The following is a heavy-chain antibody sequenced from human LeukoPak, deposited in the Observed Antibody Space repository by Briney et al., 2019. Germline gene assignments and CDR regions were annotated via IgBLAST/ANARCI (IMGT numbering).Heavy chain of an antibody. V-gene: IGHV3-30*02. J-gene: IGHJ3*02. CDR1: GFTFSSYG. CDR3: AKDRESLVPAAISAFDI. Sequence: SGGSLRLSCAASGFTFSSYGMHWVRQAPGKGLERVAFIRYDGSNKYYADSVKGRFTISRDNSKNTLYLQMNSLRAEDTAVYYCAKDRESLVPAAISAFDIWGQGTMVTVSS. D-gene: IGHD2-2*01. CDR2: IRYDGSNK.